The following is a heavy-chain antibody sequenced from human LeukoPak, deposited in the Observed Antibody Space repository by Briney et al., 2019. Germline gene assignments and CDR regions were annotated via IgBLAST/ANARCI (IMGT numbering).Heavy chain of an antibody. J-gene: IGHJ6*04. D-gene: IGHD1-14*01. CDR2: IYYSGST. V-gene: IGHV4-59*01. CDR3: ARDLGTLSMDV. CDR1: VGSISSYY. Sequence: KPSETLSLTCSVSVGSISSYYGSWIRQPPGKGLEWIGYIYYSGSTHYNASPKRRVTISVDTSKHQFSLKLSSVTAAHTAVYYCARDLGTLSMDVWGKGTTVTISS.